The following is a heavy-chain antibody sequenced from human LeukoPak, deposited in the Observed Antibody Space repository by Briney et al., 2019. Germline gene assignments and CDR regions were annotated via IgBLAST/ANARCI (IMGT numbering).Heavy chain of an antibody. CDR1: GGSFSGYY. J-gene: IGHJ6*03. Sequence: SETLSLTCAVYGGSFSGYYWSWIRQPPGKGLEWIVEINHSGSTNYNPSLKSRVTISVDTSKNQFSLKLSSVTAADTAVYYCARGQLGAYYYYMDVWGKGTTVTVSS. CDR2: INHSGST. D-gene: IGHD6-6*01. V-gene: IGHV4-34*01. CDR3: ARGQLGAYYYYMDV.